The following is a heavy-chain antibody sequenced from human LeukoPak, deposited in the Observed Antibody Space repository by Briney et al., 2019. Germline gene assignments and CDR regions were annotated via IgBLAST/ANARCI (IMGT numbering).Heavy chain of an antibody. Sequence: PETLSLTCTVSGGSISNHYLSWIRQPPGKGLEWIGYIYYSGSTSYNPSLKSRITISADTSKNQFSLKLTSLTAADTAFYYCARHYGYPGGFDYWGQGTLVSVSS. CDR1: GGSISNHY. D-gene: IGHD5-24*01. CDR3: ARHYGYPGGFDY. J-gene: IGHJ4*02. V-gene: IGHV4-59*08. CDR2: IYYSGST.